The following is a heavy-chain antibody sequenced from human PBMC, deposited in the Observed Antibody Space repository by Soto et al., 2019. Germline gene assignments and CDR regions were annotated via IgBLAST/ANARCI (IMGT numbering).Heavy chain of an antibody. J-gene: IGHJ4*02. CDR2: TSGNGGST. V-gene: IGHV3-23*01. CDR1: GFTFGIYA. D-gene: IGHD5-18*01. Sequence: ESGGGLVQPGGSLRLSCAASGFTFGIYAMSWVRQAPGKGLEWVSATSGNGGSTYYADSVKGRITISRDNSKNTLYLQMNSLRAEDTAVYYCARDKGYNFDYWGQGTLVTVSS. CDR3: ARDKGYNFDY.